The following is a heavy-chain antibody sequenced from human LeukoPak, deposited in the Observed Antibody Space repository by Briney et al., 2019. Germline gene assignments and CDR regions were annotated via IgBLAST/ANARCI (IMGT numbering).Heavy chain of an antibody. D-gene: IGHD2-2*01. CDR2: INPNSGGT. CDR1: GYTFTGYY. J-gene: IGHJ6*02. V-gene: IGHV1-2*02. Sequence: ASVKVSCKASGYTFTGYYMHWVRQAPGQGLEWMGWINPNSGGTNYAQKFQGRVTMTRDTSISTAYMELSRLRSDDTAVYYCARDCTSCYYYYGMDVWGQGTTVTVPS. CDR3: ARDCTSCYYYYGMDV.